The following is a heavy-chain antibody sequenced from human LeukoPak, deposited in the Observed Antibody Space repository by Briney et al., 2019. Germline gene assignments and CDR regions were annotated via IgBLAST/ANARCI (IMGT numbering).Heavy chain of an antibody. CDR3: ARARSLRLMVRGVILDY. Sequence: SETLSLTCAVYGGSFSGYYWSWIRQPPGKGLEWIGEINHSGSTNYNPSLKSRVTISVDTSKNRFSLKLSSVTAADTAVYYCARARSLRLMVRGVILDYWGQGTLVTVSS. CDR2: INHSGST. D-gene: IGHD3-10*01. CDR1: GGSFSGYY. J-gene: IGHJ4*02. V-gene: IGHV4-34*01.